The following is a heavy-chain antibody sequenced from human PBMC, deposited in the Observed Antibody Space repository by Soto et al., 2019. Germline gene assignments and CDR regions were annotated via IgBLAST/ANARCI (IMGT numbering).Heavy chain of an antibody. CDR1: GGSISSGGYY. D-gene: IGHD1-26*01. Sequence: ASETLSLTCTVSGGSISSGGYYWSWIRQHPGKGLEWIGYIYYSGSTYYNPSLKSRVTISVDTSKNQFSLKLSSVTAADTAVYYCARDRKGAFDYWGQGTLVTVSS. V-gene: IGHV4-31*03. CDR2: IYYSGST. J-gene: IGHJ4*02. CDR3: ARDRKGAFDY.